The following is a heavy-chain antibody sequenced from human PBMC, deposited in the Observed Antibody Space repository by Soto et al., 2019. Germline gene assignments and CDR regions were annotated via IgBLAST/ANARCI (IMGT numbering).Heavy chain of an antibody. D-gene: IGHD3-10*01. CDR1: GDSMSDSDYY. Sequence: SETLSLTCNVSGDSMSDSDYYWNWIRQRPGKGLEWIGYIYYSGNTYYNPSLKSRVTISVDTSKNQFSLKMRSVTAADTAVYYCARGVVRRVIIQYTSFFDYWGLGTSVT. CDR3: ARGVVRRVIIQYTSFFDY. CDR2: IYYSGNT. J-gene: IGHJ4*02. V-gene: IGHV4-30-4*08.